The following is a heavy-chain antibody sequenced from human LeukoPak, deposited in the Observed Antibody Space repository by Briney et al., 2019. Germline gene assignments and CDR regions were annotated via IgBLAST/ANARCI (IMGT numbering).Heavy chain of an antibody. CDR2: IYSGGST. Sequence: PGGSLRLSCAASGFTVSGNYMSWVRQAPGKGLEWVSVIYSGGSTYYADPVKGRFTISRDNSKNTLYLQINSLRAEDTAVYYCATIDGYSYGSSYYYYGMDVWGQGTTVTVSS. CDR1: GFTVSGNY. D-gene: IGHD5-18*01. J-gene: IGHJ6*02. V-gene: IGHV3-66*01. CDR3: ATIDGYSYGSSYYYYGMDV.